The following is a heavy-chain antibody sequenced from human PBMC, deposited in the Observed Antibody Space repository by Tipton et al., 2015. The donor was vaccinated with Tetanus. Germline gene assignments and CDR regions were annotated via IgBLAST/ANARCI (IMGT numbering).Heavy chain of an antibody. J-gene: IGHJ3*02. Sequence: TLSLTCTVAGDSISSGGYYWNWVRQNPGKGLEWLGYIFSGGTTFYSPSLNGRVSMSLDTSKNLFALRLASVTAADTAVYYCARDRHPSRISGAFRGNDALDIWGPGALVTVSS. D-gene: IGHD1-26*01. V-gene: IGHV4-31*03. CDR1: GDSISSGGYY. CDR3: ARDRHPSRISGAFRGNDALDI. CDR2: IFSGGTT.